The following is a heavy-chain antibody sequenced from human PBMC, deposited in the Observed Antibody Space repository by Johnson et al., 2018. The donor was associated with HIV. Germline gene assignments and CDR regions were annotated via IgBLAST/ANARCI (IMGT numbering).Heavy chain of an antibody. Sequence: VQLVESGGNWIHPGGSLRLSCAASGFTVGGTYLSWVRQAPGKGLEWVSIIYASGSTYYAASVKGRFALSRDNSKNTLDLQLNSLRVEETAVYYCARVPIYHWAFDIWGQGTKVTVFS. J-gene: IGHJ3*02. CDR1: GFTVGGTY. V-gene: IGHV3-53*01. CDR2: IYASGST. CDR3: ARVPIYHWAFDI. D-gene: IGHD1-1*01.